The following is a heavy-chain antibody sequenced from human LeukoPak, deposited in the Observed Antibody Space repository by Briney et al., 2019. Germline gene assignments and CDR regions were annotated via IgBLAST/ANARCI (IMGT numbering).Heavy chain of an antibody. CDR2: ISGSGGST. CDR1: GFTFSSYG. V-gene: IGHV3-23*01. CDR3: AKEGDIAAGLDY. Sequence: GGSLRLSCAASGFTFSSYGMSWVRQAPGKGLEWVSAISGSGGSTYYADSVKGRFTISRENAKNSLFLQMSSLRAGDTAVYYCAKEGDIAAGLDYWGQGTLVIVSS. D-gene: IGHD6-13*01. J-gene: IGHJ4*02.